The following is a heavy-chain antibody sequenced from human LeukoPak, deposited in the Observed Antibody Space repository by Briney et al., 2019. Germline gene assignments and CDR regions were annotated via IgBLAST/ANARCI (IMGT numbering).Heavy chain of an antibody. Sequence: GASVKVSCKASGYTFTSYAMNWVRQAPGQGLEWMGIINPSGGSTSYAQKFQGRVTMTRDMSTSTVYMELSSLRSEDTAVYYCARDFIQYYDFWSGYYSGTIYFDYWGQGTLVTVSS. D-gene: IGHD3-3*01. V-gene: IGHV1-46*01. J-gene: IGHJ4*02. CDR2: INPSGGST. CDR1: GYTFTSYA. CDR3: ARDFIQYYDFWSGYYSGTIYFDY.